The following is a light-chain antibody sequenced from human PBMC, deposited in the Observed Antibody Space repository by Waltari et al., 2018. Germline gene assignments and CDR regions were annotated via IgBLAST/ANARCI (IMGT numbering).Light chain of an antibody. Sequence: EIVMTQSPATLSLSPGERATLSCRASQSINTYLAWYQQKPGQTPRLLIYGASSRATGIPARFTGSGSGTDFTLTISSLEPEDFAVYYCQQRSRWPLTFGGGTKVEIK. J-gene: IGKJ4*01. V-gene: IGKV3-11*01. CDR3: QQRSRWPLT. CDR1: QSINTY. CDR2: GAS.